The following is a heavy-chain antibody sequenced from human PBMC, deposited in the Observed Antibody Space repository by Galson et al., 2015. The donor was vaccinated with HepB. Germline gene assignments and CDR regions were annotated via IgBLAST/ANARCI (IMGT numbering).Heavy chain of an antibody. CDR1: GFTFDDYT. V-gene: IGHV3-43*01. Sequence: SLRLSCAASGFTFDDYTMHWVRQAPGKGLEWVSLISWDGGSTYYADSVKGRFTISRDNSKNSLYLQMNSLRAEDTAVYYCARDRSGWSHSYWYFDLWGRGTLVTVSS. CDR2: ISWDGGST. CDR3: ARDRSGWSHSYWYFDL. J-gene: IGHJ2*01. D-gene: IGHD6-19*01.